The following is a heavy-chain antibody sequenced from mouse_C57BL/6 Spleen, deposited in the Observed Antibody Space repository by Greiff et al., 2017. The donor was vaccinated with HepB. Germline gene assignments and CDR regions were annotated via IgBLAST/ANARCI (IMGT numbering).Heavy chain of an antibody. J-gene: IGHJ2*01. CDR3: ARAWVGRDY. D-gene: IGHD4-1*01. CDR1: GYAFSSSW. CDR2: IYPGDGDT. Sequence: QVQLQQSGPELVKPGASVKISCKASGYAFSSSWMNWVKQRPGKGLEWIGRIYPGDGDTNYNGKFKGKATLTADKSSSTAYMQLSSLTSEDSAVYFCARAWVGRDYWGQGTTLTVSS. V-gene: IGHV1-82*01.